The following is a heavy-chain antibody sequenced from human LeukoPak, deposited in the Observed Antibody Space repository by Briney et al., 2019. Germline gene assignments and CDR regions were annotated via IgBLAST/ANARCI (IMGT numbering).Heavy chain of an antibody. Sequence: ASVKVSCKASGGTFSSYGINWVRQAPGQGLEWMGRIIPILGRATYAQKFQGRVTATADKSTSTAYMELSSLRSEDTAVYYCARDLAMGIAVAGTDSLGYYYGMDVWGQGTTVTVSS. CDR2: IIPILGRA. CDR1: GGTFSSYG. J-gene: IGHJ6*02. CDR3: ARDLAMGIAVAGTDSLGYYYGMDV. V-gene: IGHV1-69*04. D-gene: IGHD6-19*01.